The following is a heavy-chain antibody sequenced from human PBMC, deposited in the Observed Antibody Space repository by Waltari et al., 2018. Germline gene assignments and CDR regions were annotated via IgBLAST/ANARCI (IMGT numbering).Heavy chain of an antibody. J-gene: IGHJ4*02. V-gene: IGHV3-23*01. CDR3: AKEQWDGAAVAGHFDY. Sequence: EVQLLESGGGLVQPGGSLRLSCSASGFTFSNYAMSWVRQAPGQGLEWVSAVGDRDCKTYYADTVKGRFAISRDDSRATVYLQMNSLRAEDTAVYYCAKEQWDGAAVAGHFDYWGQGTLVAVSS. CDR1: GFTFSNYA. CDR2: VGDRDCKT. D-gene: IGHD6-19*01.